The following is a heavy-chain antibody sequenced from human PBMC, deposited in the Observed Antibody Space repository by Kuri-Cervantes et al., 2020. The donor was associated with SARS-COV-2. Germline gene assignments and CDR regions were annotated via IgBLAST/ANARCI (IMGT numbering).Heavy chain of an antibody. CDR3: AKDAGDKGMDA. J-gene: IGHJ6*02. V-gene: IGHV3-30*18. CDR2: ISYDGSNK. CDR1: GFTFSSYG. Sequence: GGSLRLSCAASGFTFSSYGMRWVRQAPGKGLEWVAVISYDGSNKYYADSVKGRFTISRDNSKNTLYLQMNSLRAEDTAVYYCAKDAGDKGMDAWGQGTTVTVSS.